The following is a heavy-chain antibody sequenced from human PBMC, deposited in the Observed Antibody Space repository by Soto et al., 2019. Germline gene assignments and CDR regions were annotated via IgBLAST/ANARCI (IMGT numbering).Heavy chain of an antibody. Sequence: PGGSLRLSCAASGFTFSDYYMSWIRQAPGKGLEWVSYISSSSSYTNYADSVKGRFTISRDNAKNSLYLQMNGLRVEDTATYFCAKDIGAAGVFDHWGQGTLVTVSS. J-gene: IGHJ4*02. CDR1: GFTFSDYY. D-gene: IGHD6-13*01. CDR3: AKDIGAAGVFDH. V-gene: IGHV3-11*05. CDR2: ISSSSSYT.